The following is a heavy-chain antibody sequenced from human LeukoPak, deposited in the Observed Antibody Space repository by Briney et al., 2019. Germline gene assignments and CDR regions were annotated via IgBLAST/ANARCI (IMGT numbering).Heavy chain of an antibody. D-gene: IGHD3-22*01. CDR2: INHSGST. V-gene: IGHV4-34*01. J-gene: IGHJ3*02. CDR3: ARVLHDSSGYYHAPGSADAFDI. CDR1: GGSFSGLS. Sequence: SETLSLTCAVYGGSFSGLSWSWIRQPPGKGLEWIGEINHSGSTNYNPSLKSRVTISVDTSKNQFSLKLSSVTAADTAVYYCARVLHDSSGYYHAPGSADAFDIWGQGTMVTVSS.